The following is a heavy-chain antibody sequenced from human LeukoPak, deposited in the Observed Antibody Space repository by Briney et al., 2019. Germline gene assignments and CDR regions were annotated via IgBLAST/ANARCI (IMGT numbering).Heavy chain of an antibody. CDR1: GFTFSDYA. Sequence: GGSLGLSCAASGFTFSDYAMYWVRPAPGKGLEWVSSIEASGGATYYADSVKGRFTISRDNSKNTFYLQMNSLRAEDTAVYYCAKGSGSGWYGWFAPWGQGTLVTVSS. J-gene: IGHJ5*02. D-gene: IGHD6-19*01. CDR2: IEASGGAT. V-gene: IGHV3-23*01. CDR3: AKGSGSGWYGWFAP.